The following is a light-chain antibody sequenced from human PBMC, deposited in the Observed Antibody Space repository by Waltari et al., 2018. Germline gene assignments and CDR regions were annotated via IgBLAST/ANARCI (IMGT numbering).Light chain of an antibody. CDR2: DAS. CDR1: QSVTSY. CDR3: HQRRNWPLT. V-gene: IGKV3-11*01. J-gene: IGKJ4*01. Sequence: EIVWTQSQATRSLSPGERATSPCRASQSVTSYLAGYQQKPGPAPSLLIYDASNRATGIPARFSGSGSGTAFTLPISSLVPEDFAVYYCHQRRNWPLTFGGGTKVEIK.